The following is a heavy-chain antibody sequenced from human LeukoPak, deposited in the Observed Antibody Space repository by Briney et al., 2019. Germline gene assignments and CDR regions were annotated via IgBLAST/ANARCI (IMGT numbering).Heavy chain of an antibody. CDR2: ISSSGSI. CDR1: GFTFSDNY. CDR3: ARDWRDSSGKFPNDAFDT. J-gene: IGHJ3*02. V-gene: IGHV3-11*04. Sequence: GGSLRLSCAASGFTFSDNYMSWIRQAPGKGLEWVSYISSSGSIYYADSVKGRFTISRDNAKNSLYLQMNSLRAADTAVYYCARDWRDSSGKFPNDAFDTWGQGTMVTVSS. D-gene: IGHD3-22*01.